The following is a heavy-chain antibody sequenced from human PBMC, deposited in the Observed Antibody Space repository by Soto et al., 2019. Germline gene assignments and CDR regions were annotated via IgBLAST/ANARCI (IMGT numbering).Heavy chain of an antibody. D-gene: IGHD3-3*01. J-gene: IGHJ6*02. V-gene: IGHV3-15*07. CDR2: IKSKTDGGTT. CDR3: TTEGLGYYDFWSGYFPEYYYGMDV. CDR1: GFTLSNAW. Sequence: GGSLRLSCAASGFTLSNAWMNWVRQAPGKGLEWVGRIKSKTDGGTTDYAAPVKGRFTISRDDSKNTLYLQMNSLKTEDTAVYYCTTEGLGYYDFWSGYFPEYYYGMDVWGQGTTVTVSS.